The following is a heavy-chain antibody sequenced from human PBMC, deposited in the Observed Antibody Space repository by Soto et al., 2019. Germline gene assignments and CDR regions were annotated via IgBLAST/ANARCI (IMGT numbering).Heavy chain of an antibody. CDR1: GGTFSSYA. CDR3: ARDRGEYYYDSSGYLPEDAFDI. J-gene: IGHJ3*02. CDR2: IIPIFGTA. Sequence: GASVKVSCKASGGTFSSYAISWVRQAPGQGLEWMGGIIPIFGTANYAQKFQGRVTITADESTSTAYMELSSLRSEDTAVYYCARDRGEYYYDSSGYLPEDAFDIWGQGTMVTVS. D-gene: IGHD3-22*01. V-gene: IGHV1-69*13.